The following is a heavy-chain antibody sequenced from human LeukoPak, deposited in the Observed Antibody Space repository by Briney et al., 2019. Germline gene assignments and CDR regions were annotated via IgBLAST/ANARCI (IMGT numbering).Heavy chain of an antibody. CDR1: GGSISSYY. J-gene: IGHJ6*03. V-gene: IGHV4-59*01. D-gene: IGHD2-2*01. Sequence: SETLSLTCTVSGGSISSYYWSWIRQPPGKGLEWIGYIYYSGSTNYNPSLKSRVTISVDTSKNQFSLKLSFVTAADTAVYYCAIGLVPAAPYYYYYMDVWGKGTTVTVSS. CDR3: AIGLVPAAPYYYYYMDV. CDR2: IYYSGST.